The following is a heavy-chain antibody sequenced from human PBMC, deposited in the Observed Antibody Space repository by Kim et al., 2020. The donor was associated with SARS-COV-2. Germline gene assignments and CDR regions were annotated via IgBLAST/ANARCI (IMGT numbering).Heavy chain of an antibody. V-gene: IGHV4-31*03. D-gene: IGHD3-10*01. CDR2: IYYSGST. J-gene: IGHJ5*02. CDR1: GGSISSGGYY. Sequence: SETLSLTCTVSGGSISSGGYYWSWIRQHPGKGLEWIGYIYYSGSTYYNPSLKSRVTISVDTSKNQFSLKLSSVTAADTAVYYCARDLSVRYHTGWFDPWGQGTLVTVSS. CDR3: ARDLSVRYHTGWFDP.